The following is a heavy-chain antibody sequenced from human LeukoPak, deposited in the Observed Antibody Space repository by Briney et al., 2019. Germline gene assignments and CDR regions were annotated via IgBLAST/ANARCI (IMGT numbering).Heavy chain of an antibody. J-gene: IGHJ4*02. CDR1: GYTFTSYG. CDR3: ARWAGYCGSATCPYYLDF. CDR2: IIPIIGIA. D-gene: IGHD2-2*01. V-gene: IGHV1-69*10. Sequence: VKVSCKASGYTFTSYGISWVRQAPGQGLEWMGRIIPIIGIANYAQKFQGRVTITADKSTSTAYMELTSLRPEDTAVYYCARWAGYCGSATCPYYLDFWGQGTLVTVSS.